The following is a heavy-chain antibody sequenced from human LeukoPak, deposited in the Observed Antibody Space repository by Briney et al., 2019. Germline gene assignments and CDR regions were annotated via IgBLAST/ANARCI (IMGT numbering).Heavy chain of an antibody. Sequence: GGSPRLSCAASGFTFSSYAMSWVRQAPGKGLEWVSAISGSGGNTYYADSVKGRFTISRDNAKNSLYLQMNSLRAEDTAVYYCARSYYYDSSHTADYWGQGTLVTVSS. J-gene: IGHJ4*02. V-gene: IGHV3-23*01. CDR2: ISGSGGNT. D-gene: IGHD3-22*01. CDR3: ARSYYYDSSHTADY. CDR1: GFTFSSYA.